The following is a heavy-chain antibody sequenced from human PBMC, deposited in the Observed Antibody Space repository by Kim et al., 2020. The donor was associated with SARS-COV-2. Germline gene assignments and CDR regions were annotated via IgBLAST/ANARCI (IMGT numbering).Heavy chain of an antibody. D-gene: IGHD6-19*01. V-gene: IGHV7-4-1*02. CDR3: ARDTSGVADPFDY. J-gene: IGHJ4*02. CDR1: GYTFSTYA. CDR2: INPKTGKP. Sequence: SVKVSCKASGYTFSTYAIDWVRQAPGQGPECMGWINPKTGKPTYAKGFTGRFVFSLDTSVSTAYLQISNLRAEDTAVYYCARDTSGVADPFDYWGQGTLITVSS.